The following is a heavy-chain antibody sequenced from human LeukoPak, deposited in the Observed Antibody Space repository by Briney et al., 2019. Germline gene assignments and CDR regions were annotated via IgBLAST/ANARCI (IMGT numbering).Heavy chain of an antibody. D-gene: IGHD4-23*01. J-gene: IGHJ4*02. CDR2: ISSSSSTI. V-gene: IGHV3-48*01. CDR3: ARDSPYYGGKSLSY. CDR1: GFTFSSYS. Sequence: GGSLRLXCAASGFTFSSYSMNWVRLAPGKGLEWVSYISSSSSTIYYADSVNDRFTISRDNAKNSLYLQMNSLRAEDTAVYYCARDSPYYGGKSLSYWGQGTLVTVSS.